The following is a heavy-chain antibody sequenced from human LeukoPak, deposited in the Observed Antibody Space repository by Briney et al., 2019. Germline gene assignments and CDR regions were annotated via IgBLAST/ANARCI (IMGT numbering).Heavy chain of an antibody. Sequence: GASVKVSCKASGYTFTSYGISWVRQAPGQGLEWMGWISAYNGNTNYAQKLQGRVTMTTDTSTSTAYMELRSLRSDDTAVYYCARDFGRRGYSYGPDPYSGNYFDYWGQGTLVTVSS. D-gene: IGHD5-18*01. CDR1: GYTFTSYG. CDR2: ISAYNGNT. CDR3: ARDFGRRGYSYGPDPYSGNYFDY. V-gene: IGHV1-18*01. J-gene: IGHJ4*02.